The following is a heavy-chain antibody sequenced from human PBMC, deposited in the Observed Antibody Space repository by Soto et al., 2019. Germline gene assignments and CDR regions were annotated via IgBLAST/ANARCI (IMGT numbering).Heavy chain of an antibody. D-gene: IGHD4-4*01. Sequence: SETMSLTCTVSGYSISSGYFWGWIRQPPGKGLEWIGNIVYSGATFYNPSLKSRVTIPLDTSNNQFSLKLTSVTAADAAVYYCGSDDYSNYGGPGCWGQGTLVAVSS. J-gene: IGHJ4*02. V-gene: IGHV4-38-2*02. CDR2: IVYSGAT. CDR3: GSDDYSNYGGPGC. CDR1: GYSISSGYF.